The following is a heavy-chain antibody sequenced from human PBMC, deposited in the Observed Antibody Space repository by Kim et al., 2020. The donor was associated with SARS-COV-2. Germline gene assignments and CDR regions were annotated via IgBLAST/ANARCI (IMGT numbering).Heavy chain of an antibody. J-gene: IGHJ4*02. CDR2: IIPIFGTA. CDR3: ARDTAGYGDYGVPYDY. V-gene: IGHV1-69*13. D-gene: IGHD4-17*01. CDR1: GGTFSSYA. Sequence: SVKVSCKASGGTFSSYAISWVRQAPGQGLEWMGGIIPIFGTANYAQKFQGRVTITADESTSTAYMELSSLRSEDTAVYYCARDTAGYGDYGVPYDYWGQGTLVTVSS.